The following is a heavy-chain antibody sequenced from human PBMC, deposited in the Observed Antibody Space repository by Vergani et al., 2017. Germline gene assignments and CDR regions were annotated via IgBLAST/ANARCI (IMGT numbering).Heavy chain of an antibody. V-gene: IGHV4-59*01. D-gene: IGHD3-16*01. CDR3: ARGGYY. J-gene: IGHJ4*02. Sequence: QVQLQESGPGLVKPSETLSLTCTVSGGSISSYYWSWIRQPPGKGLEWIGYIYYSGSTNYNPSLKSRVTISVDTSKNQFSLKLSSVTAADTAVYYCARGGYYWGQGTLVTVSS. CDR1: GGSISSYY. CDR2: IYYSGST.